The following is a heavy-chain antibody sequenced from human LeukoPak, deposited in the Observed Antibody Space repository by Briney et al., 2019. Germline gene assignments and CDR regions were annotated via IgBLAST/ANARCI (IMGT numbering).Heavy chain of an antibody. CDR1: GGSITSGNYY. J-gene: IGHJ4*02. Sequence: PSETLSLTCTVSGGSITSGNYYWSWIRQPAGKGLEWIGRIYSSGSTNYNPSLKSRVSISLDTSKNQFSLKLSSVTAADTAVYYCARDRSVWEATFDYWGQGTLVTVSS. CDR3: ARDRSVWEATFDY. CDR2: IYSSGST. V-gene: IGHV4-61*02. D-gene: IGHD3-16*01.